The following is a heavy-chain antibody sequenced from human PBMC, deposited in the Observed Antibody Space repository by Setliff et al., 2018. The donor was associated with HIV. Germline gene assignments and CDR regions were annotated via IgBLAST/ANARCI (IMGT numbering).Heavy chain of an antibody. CDR3: AKDLAANIYDFSALYYVPYPVGS. V-gene: IGHV1-69*04. Sequence: SVKVSCKASGGSFSSYALHWVRQAPGQGLEWMGNILPIFNKVNYAQKFRGRVTITADKSTSTAYMQMNSLTVEDTAVYYCAKDLAANIYDFSALYYVPYPVGSWGQGTLVTVSS. CDR1: GGSFSSYA. J-gene: IGHJ5*02. CDR2: ILPIFNKV. D-gene: IGHD3-16*01.